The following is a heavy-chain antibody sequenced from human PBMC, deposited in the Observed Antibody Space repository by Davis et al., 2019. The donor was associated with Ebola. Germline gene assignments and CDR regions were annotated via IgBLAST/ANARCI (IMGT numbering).Heavy chain of an antibody. Sequence: ASVKVSCKASGYTFTGYYMHWVRQAPGQGLEWMGWINPNSGGTNYAQKFQGRVTMTRDTSISTAYMELSRLRSDDTAVYYCARDLGSGSHFFFYWGQGTRVIVSS. CDR2: INPNSGGT. D-gene: IGHD1-26*01. CDR1: GYTFTGYY. J-gene: IGHJ4*02. CDR3: ARDLGSGSHFFFY. V-gene: IGHV1-2*02.